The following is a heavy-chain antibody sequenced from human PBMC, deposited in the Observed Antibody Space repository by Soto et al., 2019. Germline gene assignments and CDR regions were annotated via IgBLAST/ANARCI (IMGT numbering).Heavy chain of an antibody. Sequence: EVQLLESGGGLVQPGGSLRLSCVASGFNFKKFAMAWIRQAAGEGLEWVSGIRSCGGSAYYADSVKGRFSSGRDDSKNTDSLQLNSLRVEDTAQYYCAKSDGQQWLIPHLDNGGQETLCTVS. CDR1: GFNFKKFA. V-gene: IGHV3-23*01. CDR3: AKSDGQQWLIPHLDN. D-gene: IGHD6-19*01. CDR2: IRSCGGSA. J-gene: IGHJ4*02.